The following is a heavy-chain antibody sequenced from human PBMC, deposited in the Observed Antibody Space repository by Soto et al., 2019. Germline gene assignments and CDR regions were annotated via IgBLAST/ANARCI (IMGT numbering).Heavy chain of an antibody. CDR3: ARMRGSYDFDY. V-gene: IGHV3-21*01. CDR2: ISSRTGYI. Sequence: EVQLVESGGGLVKPGGSLRLSCAASGFTFSSYSMNWVRQAPGKGLEWVSSISSRTGYIDYAYSVKGRFTISGDNAKNSLYLQMNSLTAEDTAVYYCARMRGSYDFDYWGQGTLVTVSS. J-gene: IGHJ4*02. D-gene: IGHD1-26*01. CDR1: GFTFSSYS.